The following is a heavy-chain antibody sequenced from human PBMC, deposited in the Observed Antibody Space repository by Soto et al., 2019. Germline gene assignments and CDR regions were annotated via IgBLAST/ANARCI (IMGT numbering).Heavy chain of an antibody. CDR1: GFTFSSYA. J-gene: IGHJ6*02. CDR2: ISGSGGST. V-gene: IGHV3-23*01. Sequence: PGGSLRLSCAASGFTFSSYAMSWVRQAPGKGLEWVSAISGSGGSTYYADSVKGRFTISRDNSKNTLYLQMNSLRAEDTALYYCAREGKYSSGWGGDYYYGMDVWGQGTTVTAP. D-gene: IGHD6-19*01. CDR3: AREGKYSSGWGGDYYYGMDV.